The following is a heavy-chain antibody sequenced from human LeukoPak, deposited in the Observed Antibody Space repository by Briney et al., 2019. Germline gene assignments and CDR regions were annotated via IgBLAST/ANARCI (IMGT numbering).Heavy chain of an antibody. D-gene: IGHD5-12*01. CDR1: GGSFSGYY. CDR2: INHSGST. CDR3: ASGGGYSGYDYYFDY. Sequence: SETLSLTCAVYGGSFSGYYWSWIRQPPGKGLEWIGEINHSGSTSYNPSLKSRVTISVDTSKNQFSLKLSSVTAADTAVYYCASGGGYSGYDYYFDYWGQGTLVTVSS. J-gene: IGHJ4*02. V-gene: IGHV4-34*01.